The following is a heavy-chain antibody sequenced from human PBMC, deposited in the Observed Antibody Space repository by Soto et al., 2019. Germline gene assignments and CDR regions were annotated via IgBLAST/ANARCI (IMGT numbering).Heavy chain of an antibody. J-gene: IGHJ5*02. Sequence: EVELLESGGGLVQPGGSVRLSCAASGFTFRNYAMSWVRQAPGKGLEWVSSIHGEGAGSFYTDAVNGRFTVSRDDYKETLYLQMSSLRIDDTAVYYCVKDGVARNGNWDWFDPWGQGTLVTVAS. V-gene: IGHV3-23*03. CDR2: IHGEGAGS. D-gene: IGHD6-19*01. CDR3: VKDGVARNGNWDWFDP. CDR1: GFTFRNYA.